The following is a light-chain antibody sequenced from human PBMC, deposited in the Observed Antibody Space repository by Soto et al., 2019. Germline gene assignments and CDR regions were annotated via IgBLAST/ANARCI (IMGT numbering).Light chain of an antibody. Sequence: DIQMTQSPSSLSASVGDRVTITCRASKGISNYLAWYQQKPGKAPQLLIYGATTLQSGVPSRFSGSGSGTDFTLTIASPQPEDVATYYCQKYDSDPLTFGGGTKVDIK. CDR2: GAT. J-gene: IGKJ4*01. V-gene: IGKV1-27*01. CDR3: QKYDSDPLT. CDR1: KGISNY.